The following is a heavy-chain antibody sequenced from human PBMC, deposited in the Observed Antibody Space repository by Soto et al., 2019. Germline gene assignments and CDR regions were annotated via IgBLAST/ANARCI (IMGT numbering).Heavy chain of an antibody. D-gene: IGHD3-10*01. J-gene: IGHJ4*02. CDR3: ARNGSGNYYHFDY. CDR1: GFTFSNYA. CDR2: ISYDGRNK. V-gene: IGHV3-30*04. Sequence: GGSLRLSCAASGFTFSNYAMHWVRQAPGKGLEWVAVISYDGRNKYYADSVKGRFTISRDNSKNTLYLQVNSLRADDTAVYYCARNGSGNYYHFDYWGQGTLVTVSS.